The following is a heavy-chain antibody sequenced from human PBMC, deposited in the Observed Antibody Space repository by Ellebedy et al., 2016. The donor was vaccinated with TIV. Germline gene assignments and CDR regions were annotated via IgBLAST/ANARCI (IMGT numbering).Heavy chain of an antibody. CDR1: GFTFSSYS. V-gene: IGHV3-21*01. CDR2: ISSSSSYI. CDR3: ARDAYPGIAVAGSGESDAFDI. Sequence: GESLKISCAASGFTFSSYSMNWVRQAPGKGLEWVSSISSSSSYIYYADSVKGRFTISRDNAKNSLYLQMNSLRAEDTAVYYCARDAYPGIAVAGSGESDAFDIWGQGTMVTVSS. J-gene: IGHJ3*02. D-gene: IGHD6-19*01.